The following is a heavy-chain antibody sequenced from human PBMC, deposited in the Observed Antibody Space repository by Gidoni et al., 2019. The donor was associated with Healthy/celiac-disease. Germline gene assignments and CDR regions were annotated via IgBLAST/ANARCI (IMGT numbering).Heavy chain of an antibody. CDR2: ISGSGGST. V-gene: IGHV3-23*01. J-gene: IGHJ4*02. D-gene: IGHD3-10*01. CDR3: AKFGVEQPSFDY. CDR1: GFPFSSYA. Sequence: EVQLLESGVGLVQPGGSLRLSCAASGFPFSSYAMSWVRQAPGKGLEWVSAISGSGGSTYYADSVKGRFTISRDNSKNTLYLQMNSLRAEDTAVYYCAKFGVEQPSFDYWGQGTLVTVSS.